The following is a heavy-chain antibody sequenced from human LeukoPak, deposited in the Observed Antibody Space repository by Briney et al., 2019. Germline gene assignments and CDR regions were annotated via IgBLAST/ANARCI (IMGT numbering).Heavy chain of an antibody. J-gene: IGHJ5*02. D-gene: IGHD3-3*01. CDR3: ARDALEKVWDFWSGYYPSNNWFDP. V-gene: IGHV1-46*01. CDR2: INPSGGST. CDR1: GYTFTSYY. Sequence: ASVKVSCKASGYTFTSYYMHWVRQAPGQGLEWMGIINPSGGSTSYAQKFQGRVTMTRDMSTSTVYMELSSLRSEDTAVYYCARDALEKVWDFWSGYYPSNNWFDPWGQGTLVTVSS.